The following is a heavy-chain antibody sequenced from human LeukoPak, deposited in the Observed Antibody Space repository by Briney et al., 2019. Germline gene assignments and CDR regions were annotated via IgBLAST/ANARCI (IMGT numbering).Heavy chain of an antibody. CDR1: GFTFSSYS. V-gene: IGHV3-21*01. CDR3: ARDVVGTVDY. D-gene: IGHD4-17*01. J-gene: IGHJ4*02. Sequence: GGSLRLSCAASGFTFSSYSMNWIRQALGKGLEWVSSISSSSSYIYYADSVKGRFTISRDNAKNSLYLQMNSLRAEDTAVYYCARDVVGTVDYWRQGTLVTVSS. CDR2: ISSSSSYI.